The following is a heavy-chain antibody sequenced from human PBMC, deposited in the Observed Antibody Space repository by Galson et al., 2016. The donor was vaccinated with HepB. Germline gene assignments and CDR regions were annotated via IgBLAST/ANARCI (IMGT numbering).Heavy chain of an antibody. CDR2: ISGSDIT. J-gene: IGHJ4*02. CDR3: AKDRWTGQLLPHGFDY. Sequence: SLRLSCAASGFTFIGYAMSWVRQAPGKGLEWVSSISGSDITYYADSVKGRFTISRDNSKNTLFLQMNSLRAEETALYYCAKDRWTGQLLPHGFDYWGQGTLVTVSS. V-gene: IGHV3-23*01. CDR1: GFTFIGYA. D-gene: IGHD6-6*01.